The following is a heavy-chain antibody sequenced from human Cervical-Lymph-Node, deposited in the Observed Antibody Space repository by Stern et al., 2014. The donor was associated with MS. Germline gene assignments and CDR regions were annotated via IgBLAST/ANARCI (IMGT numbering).Heavy chain of an antibody. V-gene: IGHV7-4-1*02. CDR1: GYTFTNYA. D-gene: IGHD5-24*01. CDR3: ARVNRDGYSLSGY. CDR2: ITTNTGSP. Sequence: VQLVQSGSELKKPGASVKVSCKASGYTFTNYAVSWVRQAPGQGLHLMGWITTNTGSPTYAQDSTGRFVFSLDTSVSTAYLQISSLQPEDTAVYYCARVNRDGYSLSGYWGQGTLVTVSS. J-gene: IGHJ4*02.